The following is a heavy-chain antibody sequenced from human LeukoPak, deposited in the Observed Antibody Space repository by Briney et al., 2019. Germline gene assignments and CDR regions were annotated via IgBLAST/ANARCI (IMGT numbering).Heavy chain of an antibody. V-gene: IGHV3-15*01. CDR2: IKKKTEGGTT. CDR3: TTAVGGTEDFDY. J-gene: IGHJ4*02. Sequence: GGSLRLSCAASGFTFRNAWMSWVRQAPGKGLEWVGRIKKKTEGGTTDYAAPVTGRFTISRDDSKNTLYLQMNSLKTEDTAVYYCTTAVGGTEDFDYWGQGTLVTVSS. D-gene: IGHD1-26*01. CDR1: GFTFRNAW.